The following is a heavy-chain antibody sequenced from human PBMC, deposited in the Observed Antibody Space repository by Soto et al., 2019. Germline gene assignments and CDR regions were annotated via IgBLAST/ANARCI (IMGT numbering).Heavy chain of an antibody. Sequence: SETLSLTCAVSGGSISSGGYSWSWIRQPPGKGLEWIGYIYHSGSTYYNPSLKSRVTISVDRSKNQFSLKLSSVTAADTAVYYCARTLLWFGEFPNCFDPWGQGTLVTVSS. CDR2: IYHSGST. V-gene: IGHV4-30-2*01. J-gene: IGHJ5*02. CDR1: GGSISSGGYS. D-gene: IGHD3-10*01. CDR3: ARTLLWFGEFPNCFDP.